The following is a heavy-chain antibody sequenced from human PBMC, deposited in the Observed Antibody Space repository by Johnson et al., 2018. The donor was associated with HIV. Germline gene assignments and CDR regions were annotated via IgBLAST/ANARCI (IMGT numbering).Heavy chain of an antibody. V-gene: IGHV3-30*18. J-gene: IGHJ3*02. CDR3: AKPPAMGADAFDI. CDR2: LSYDGSNQ. Sequence: QVQLVESGGGVVQPGRSLRVSCGASGFTFSSHDMHWVRQAPGKGLEWVAVLSYDGSNQYCADSVKGRFTISRDNSNKTVYLQMNSLGPEDTAVYYCAKPPAMGADAFDIWGQGTMVTVSS. CDR1: GFTFSSHD. D-gene: IGHD3-16*01.